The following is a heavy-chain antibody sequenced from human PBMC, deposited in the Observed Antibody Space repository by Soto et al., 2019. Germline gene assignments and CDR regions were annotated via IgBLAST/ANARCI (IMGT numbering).Heavy chain of an antibody. CDR1: GGSISSGGYY. Sequence: QVQLQESGPGLVKPSQTLSLTCTVSGGSISSGGYYWSWIRQHPGKGLEWIGYIYYSGSTYYNPSLKSPVTISVDTSKNQFSLKLSSVTAADTAVYYCARVMTTVTTFHRYYYYYGMDVWGQGTTVTVSS. V-gene: IGHV4-31*01. J-gene: IGHJ6*02. CDR2: IYYSGST. D-gene: IGHD4-17*01. CDR3: ARVMTTVTTFHRYYYYYGMDV.